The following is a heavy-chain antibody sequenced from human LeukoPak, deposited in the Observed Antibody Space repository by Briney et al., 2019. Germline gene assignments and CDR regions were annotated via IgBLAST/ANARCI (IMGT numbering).Heavy chain of an antibody. J-gene: IGHJ4*02. CDR3: ARGHRYCSSTSCLLGRDY. Sequence: SETLPLTCAVYGGSFSGYYWSWIRQPPGKGLEWIGEINHSGSTNYNPSLKSRVTISVDTSKNQFSLKPSSVTAADTAVYYCARGHRYCSSTSCLLGRDYWGQGTLVTVSS. CDR2: INHSGST. V-gene: IGHV4-34*01. CDR1: GGSFSGYY. D-gene: IGHD2-2*01.